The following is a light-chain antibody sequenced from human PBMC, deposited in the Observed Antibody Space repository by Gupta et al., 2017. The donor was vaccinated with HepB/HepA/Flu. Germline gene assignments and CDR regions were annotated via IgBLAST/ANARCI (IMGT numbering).Light chain of an antibody. CDR2: GTA. CDR1: QGISTW. J-gene: IGKJ4*01. V-gene: IGKV1D-12*01. CDR3: QQADRVPALS. Sequence: DIQMTQSPSSVSASVGDRVTITCRASQGISTWLAWDQQKPGKAPKLLIYGTATLQDGVPSRFSVSGSGTDFTLTISSLHPEDFATDDCQQADRVPALSFGGGTKVEMK.